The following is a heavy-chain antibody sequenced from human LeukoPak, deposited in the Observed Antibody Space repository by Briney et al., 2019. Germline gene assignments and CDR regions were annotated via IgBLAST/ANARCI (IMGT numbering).Heavy chain of an antibody. Sequence: SETLSLTCAVYGGSFSGYYWSWIHQPPGKGLEWIGEINHSGSTNYNPSLKSRVTISVDTSKNQFSLKLSSVTAADTAVYYCAREKHITTFGVVNRGYWFDPWGQGTLVTVSS. CDR2: INHSGST. J-gene: IGHJ5*02. CDR1: GGSFSGYY. D-gene: IGHD3-3*01. CDR3: AREKHITTFGVVNRGYWFDP. V-gene: IGHV4-34*01.